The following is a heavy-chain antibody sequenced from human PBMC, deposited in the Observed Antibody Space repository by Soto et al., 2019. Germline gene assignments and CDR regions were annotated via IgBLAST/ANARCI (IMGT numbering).Heavy chain of an antibody. CDR3: ARDRGYDAHDYYYNAMDV. Sequence: GGSLRLSCISSGFTFRTYTMNWVRQAAGKGLEWVSGIRGFSPYTFYAESVKGRFTISRDNAKNSLYLQMNSLRAEDAAVYYCARDRGYDAHDYYYNAMDVWGQGTTVTVSS. J-gene: IGHJ6*02. CDR2: IRGFSPYT. CDR1: GFTFRTYT. D-gene: IGHD3-10*01. V-gene: IGHV3-21*01.